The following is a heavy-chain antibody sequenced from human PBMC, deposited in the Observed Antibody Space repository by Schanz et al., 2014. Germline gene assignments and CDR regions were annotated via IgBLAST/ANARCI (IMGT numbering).Heavy chain of an antibody. V-gene: IGHV3-48*01. CDR2: ISSSSSTI. CDR1: EFSFSSFG. Sequence: EVQLLESGGTVVQPGGSLRVSCAASEFSFSSFGMNWVRQAPGKGLEWVSYISSSSSTIYYADSVKGRFTISRDNAKNTLYLLMNSLRAEDTAVYYCAKDLISGWSGFDYWGQGTLVTVSS. J-gene: IGHJ4*02. CDR3: AKDLISGWSGFDY. D-gene: IGHD6-19*01.